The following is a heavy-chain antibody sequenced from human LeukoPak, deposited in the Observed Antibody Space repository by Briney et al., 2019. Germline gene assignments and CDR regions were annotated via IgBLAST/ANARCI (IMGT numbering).Heavy chain of an antibody. CDR3: TGEAAAVIHY. CDR2: IKQDGSEK. V-gene: IGHV3-7*01. J-gene: IGHJ4*02. CDR1: GFTFSASW. D-gene: IGHD6-25*01. Sequence: GGSLRLSCAASGFTFSASWMSWVRQAPGKGLEWVANIKQDGSEKYYLDSVKGRFTISRDNAKNSLYLQMNSLRAEDTAVYFCTGEAAAVIHYWGQGTLVTLSS.